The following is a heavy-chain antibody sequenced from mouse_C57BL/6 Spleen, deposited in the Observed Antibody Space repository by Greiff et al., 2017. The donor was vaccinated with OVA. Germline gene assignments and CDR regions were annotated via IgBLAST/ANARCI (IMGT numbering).Heavy chain of an antibody. CDR2: IYPGSGST. J-gene: IGHJ1*03. CDR1: GYTFTSYW. CDR3: ARRGNYSPSPHFDV. D-gene: IGHD2-12*01. Sequence: QVQLQQPGAELVKPGASVKMSCKASGYTFTSYWITWVKQRPGQGLEWIGDIYPGSGSTNYNEKFKSKATLIVDTSSSTAYMQLSSLTSEDSAVYYCARRGNYSPSPHFDVWGTGTTVTVSS. V-gene: IGHV1-55*01.